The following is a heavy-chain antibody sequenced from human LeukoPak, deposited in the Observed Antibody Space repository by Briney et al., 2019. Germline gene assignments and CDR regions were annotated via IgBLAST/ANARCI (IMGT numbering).Heavy chain of an antibody. CDR2: IWYDGSNK. Sequence: GGSLRLSCAASGFTFSSYGMHWVRQAPGKGLEWVAVIWYDGSNKYYADSVKGRFTISRDNSKNTLYLQMNSLRAEDTAVYYCAREDYYGSGSYSQSGYYYGMDVWGQGTTVTVSS. CDR3: AREDYYGSGSYSQSGYYYGMDV. V-gene: IGHV3-33*01. D-gene: IGHD3-10*01. CDR1: GFTFSSYG. J-gene: IGHJ6*02.